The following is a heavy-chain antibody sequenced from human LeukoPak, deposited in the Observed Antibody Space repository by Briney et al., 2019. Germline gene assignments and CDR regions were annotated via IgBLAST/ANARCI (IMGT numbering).Heavy chain of an antibody. CDR2: INHSGST. V-gene: IGHV4-34*01. CDR1: GGSFSGYY. CDR3: ARYHCTSGTCQRLDY. J-gene: IGHJ4*02. D-gene: IGHD2-8*01. Sequence: SETLSLTCAVYGGSFSGYYWSWIRQPPGKGLEWIGEINHSGSTNYNPSLKSRVTISVDTSKNQFSLRLSSVTAADTAVYYCARYHCTSGTCQRLDYWGQGTLVTVSS.